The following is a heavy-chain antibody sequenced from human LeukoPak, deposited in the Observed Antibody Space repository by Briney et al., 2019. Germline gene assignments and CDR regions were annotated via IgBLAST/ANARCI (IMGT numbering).Heavy chain of an antibody. V-gene: IGHV1-69*04. Sequence: ASVKVSCKASGYTFTSYGISWGRQAPGQGLEWMGRIIPILGIANYAQKFQGRVTITADKSTSTAYMELSSLRSEDTAVYYCASRGVPAAILGGYYFDYWGQGTLVTVSS. CDR3: ASRGVPAAILGGYYFDY. CDR1: GYTFTSYG. D-gene: IGHD2-2*01. J-gene: IGHJ4*02. CDR2: IIPILGIA.